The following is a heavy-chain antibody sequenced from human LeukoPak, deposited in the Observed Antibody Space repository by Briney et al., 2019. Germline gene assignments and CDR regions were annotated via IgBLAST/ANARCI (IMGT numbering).Heavy chain of an antibody. CDR2: ISAYNGNT. V-gene: IGHV1-18*01. Sequence: ASVKVSCKASGYTFTSYGISWVRQAPGQGLEWMGWISAYNGNTNYAQNLQGRVTMTTDTSASTAYMEVSSLRSEDTAVYYCAATSNWNDGVDYWGQGTLVTVSS. CDR1: GYTFTSYG. D-gene: IGHD1-1*01. J-gene: IGHJ4*02. CDR3: AATSNWNDGVDY.